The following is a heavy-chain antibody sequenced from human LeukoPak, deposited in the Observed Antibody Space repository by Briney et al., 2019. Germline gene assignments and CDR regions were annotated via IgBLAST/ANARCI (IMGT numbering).Heavy chain of an antibody. Sequence: GGSLRLSCAASGFTFSSYAMHWVRQAPGKELEWVAVISYDGSNKYYADSVKGRFTISRDNSKNTLYLQMNSLRAEDTAVYYCARDREQQLSHYFDYWGQGTLVTVSS. J-gene: IGHJ4*02. V-gene: IGHV3-30-3*01. CDR2: ISYDGSNK. D-gene: IGHD6-13*01. CDR3: ARDREQQLSHYFDY. CDR1: GFTFSSYA.